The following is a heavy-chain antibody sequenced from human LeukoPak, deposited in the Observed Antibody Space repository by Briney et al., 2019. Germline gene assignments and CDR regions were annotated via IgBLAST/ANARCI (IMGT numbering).Heavy chain of an antibody. J-gene: IGHJ3*02. D-gene: IGHD1-1*01. Sequence: ASVKVSCKASGYTFTGYYMHWVRQAPGQGLEWMGWINPNSGGTNYAQKFQGRVTMTRDTSISTAYRELSRLRSDHTAVYYCARVGLELYDAFDISGQGTMGSVSS. V-gene: IGHV1-2*02. CDR2: INPNSGGT. CDR3: ARVGLELYDAFDI. CDR1: GYTFTGYY.